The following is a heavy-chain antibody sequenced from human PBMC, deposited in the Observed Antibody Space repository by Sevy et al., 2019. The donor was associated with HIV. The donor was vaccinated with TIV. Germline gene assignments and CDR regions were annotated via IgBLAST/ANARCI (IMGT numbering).Heavy chain of an antibody. Sequence: ASVKVSCKASGYTFNRHGLHWVRQAPAQGLEWMGWTATDTGDTRYSQKFQGRLTITTDTSASTLYMELSSLTSEATAVYYCARDHAGSVEFYFDHWGQGTLVTVSS. CDR3: ARDHAGSVEFYFDH. V-gene: IGHV1-3*04. CDR2: TATDTGDT. J-gene: IGHJ4*02. CDR1: GYTFNRHG.